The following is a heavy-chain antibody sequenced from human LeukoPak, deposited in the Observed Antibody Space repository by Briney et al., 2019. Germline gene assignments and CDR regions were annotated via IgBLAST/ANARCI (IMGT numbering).Heavy chain of an antibody. CDR1: GYTFTAYH. CDR3: ARACRSCGDGACSCFDY. CDR2: IKPDSSAT. D-gene: IGHD2-15*01. Sequence: ASVKVSCKASGYTFTAYHIHWLRQAPGQGLEWMGWIKPDSSATKYTRKFQGRVTLTRGTSISTAYLELSRLRSDDTAIYYCARACRSCGDGACSCFDYWGQGTLVTVSS. J-gene: IGHJ4*02. V-gene: IGHV1-2*02.